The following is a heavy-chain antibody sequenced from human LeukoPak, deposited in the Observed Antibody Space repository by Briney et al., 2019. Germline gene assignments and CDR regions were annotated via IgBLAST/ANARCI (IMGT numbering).Heavy chain of an antibody. CDR1: GYTLTELS. D-gene: IGHD1-26*01. V-gene: IGHV1-24*01. CDR3: ATGRWELDYYYMDV. J-gene: IGHJ6*03. Sequence: ASVTVSCKVSGYTLTELSMHWVRQAPGKGLEWMGGFDPEDGETIYAQKFQGRVTMTEDTSTDTAYMELSSLRSEDTAVYYCATGRWELDYYYMDVWGKGTTVTVSS. CDR2: FDPEDGET.